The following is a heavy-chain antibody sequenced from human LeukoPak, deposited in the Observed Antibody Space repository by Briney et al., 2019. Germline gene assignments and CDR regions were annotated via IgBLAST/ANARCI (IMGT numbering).Heavy chain of an antibody. V-gene: IGHV3-30*18. CDR1: GFTFSSYG. CDR3: AKDVGMIGYCSGGSCYAIDY. Sequence: GGSLRLSCAASGFTFSSYGMHWVRQAPGKGLEWVAVISYGGSNKFYADSVKGRFTISRDNSKNTLYLQMNSLRAEDTAVYYCAKDVGMIGYCSGGSCYAIDYWGQGTLVTASS. CDR2: ISYGGSNK. J-gene: IGHJ4*02. D-gene: IGHD2-15*01.